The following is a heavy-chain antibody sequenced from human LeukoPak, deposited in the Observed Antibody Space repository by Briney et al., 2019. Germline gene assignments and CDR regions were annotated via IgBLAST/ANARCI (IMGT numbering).Heavy chain of an antibody. Sequence: PSETLSLTCAVYGGSFSGYYWSWIRQPPGKGLEWIGEINHSGSTNYNPSLKSRDTISVDTSKNQFSLKLSSVTAADTAVYYCARAAYYDFWSGYYGVSFWFDPWGQGTLVTVSS. CDR1: GGSFSGYY. CDR3: ARAAYYDFWSGYYGVSFWFDP. D-gene: IGHD3-3*01. J-gene: IGHJ5*02. V-gene: IGHV4-34*01. CDR2: INHSGST.